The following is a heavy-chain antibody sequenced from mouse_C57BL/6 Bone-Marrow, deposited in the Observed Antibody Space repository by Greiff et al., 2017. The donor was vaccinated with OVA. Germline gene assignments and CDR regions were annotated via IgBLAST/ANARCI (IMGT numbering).Heavy chain of an antibody. D-gene: IGHD2-4*01. CDR2: ISDGGSYT. J-gene: IGHJ2*01. V-gene: IGHV5-4*03. CDR3: ARVYDYDGLHFDY. CDR1: GFTFSSYA. Sequence: EVKLMESGGGLVKPGGSLKLSCAASGFTFSSYAMSWVRQTPEKRLEWVATISDGGSYTYYPDNVKGRFTISRDNAKNNLYLQMSHLKSEDTAMYYCARVYDYDGLHFDYWGQGTTLTVSS.